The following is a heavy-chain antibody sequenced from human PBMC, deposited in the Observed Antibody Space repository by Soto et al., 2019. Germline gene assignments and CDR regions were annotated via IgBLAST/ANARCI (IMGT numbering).Heavy chain of an antibody. Sequence: TSETLSLTCAVYGGSFSGHYWNWIRQPPGKGLEWIGEINHSGSTNYNPSLKSRVTISVDTSKNQFSLKLSSVTAADTAVYYCARESPGDYWGQGTLVTVSS. CDR3: ARESPGDY. CDR1: GGSFSGHY. J-gene: IGHJ4*02. CDR2: INHSGST. V-gene: IGHV4-34*01.